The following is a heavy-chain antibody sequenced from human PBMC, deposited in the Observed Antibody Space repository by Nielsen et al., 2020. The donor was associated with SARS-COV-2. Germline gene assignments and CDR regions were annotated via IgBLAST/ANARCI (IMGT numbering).Heavy chain of an antibody. CDR2: ISSSSSYI. Sequence: WIRQPPGKGLEWVSSISSSSSYIYYADSVKGRFTISRDNAKNSLYLQMNSLRDEDTAVYYCARERGTSNGFFDFYYYYYGMDVWGQGTTVTVSS. V-gene: IGHV3-21*01. CDR3: ARERGTSNGFFDFYYYYYGMDV. D-gene: IGHD1-1*01. J-gene: IGHJ6*02.